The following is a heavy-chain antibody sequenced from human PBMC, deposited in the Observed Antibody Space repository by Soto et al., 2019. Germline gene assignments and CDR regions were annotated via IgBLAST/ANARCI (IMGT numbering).Heavy chain of an antibody. V-gene: IGHV1-18*01. Sequence: QVQLVQSGAEVKKPGASVKVSCKASGYTFTSYGISWVRQAPRQGLEWMGWISAYNGNTNYAQKLQGRVTMTTDTSTSTAYMELRSLRSDDTAVYYCARGPSPSMQQLVLDEYFQHWGQGALVTVSS. CDR1: GYTFTSYG. CDR2: ISAYNGNT. CDR3: ARGPSPSMQQLVLDEYFQH. J-gene: IGHJ1*01. D-gene: IGHD6-13*01.